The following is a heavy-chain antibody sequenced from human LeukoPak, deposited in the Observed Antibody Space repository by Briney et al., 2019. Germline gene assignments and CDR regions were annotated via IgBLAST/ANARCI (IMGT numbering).Heavy chain of an antibody. CDR1: GYTFTSYG. V-gene: IGHV1-18*01. Sequence: ASVKVSCKASGYTFTSYGISWVRQAPGQGLEWMGWISAYNGNTNYAQKLQGRVTMTTDTSTSTAYMELRSLRSDDTSLYYCAREVATIYYYGMDVWGKGNTVTVS. CDR3: AREVATIYYYGMDV. J-gene: IGHJ6*04. D-gene: IGHD5-12*01. CDR2: ISAYNGNT.